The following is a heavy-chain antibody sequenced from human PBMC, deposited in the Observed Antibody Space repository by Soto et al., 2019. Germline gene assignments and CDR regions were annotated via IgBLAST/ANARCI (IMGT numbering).Heavy chain of an antibody. CDR2: IYYSGST. D-gene: IGHD1-1*01. CDR3: QKARKNDWTSIDP. V-gene: IGHV4-61*01. Sequence: SETLSLTCTVSGGSVNSGRYYWNWIRQPPGKGLEWIGYIYYSGSTNYNPSLKSRVTISVDTSKNQFSLRLTSVTAADTAVYYCQKARKNDWTSIDPWGQRTLVTVSS. J-gene: IGHJ5*02. CDR1: GGSVNSGRYY.